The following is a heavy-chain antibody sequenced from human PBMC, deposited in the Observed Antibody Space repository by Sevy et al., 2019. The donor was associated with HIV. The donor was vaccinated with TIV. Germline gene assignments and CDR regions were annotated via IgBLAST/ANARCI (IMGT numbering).Heavy chain of an antibody. Sequence: SETLSLTCTVSGGSIRINSYYWGWVRQPPGKGLEWIGSIYNTGSTSYKPSLKSRVTISDDTSKNNFSLRLTSGTAADTAVYYCATPRGTDWYEGAGGYFDLWGRGTLVTVSS. D-gene: IGHD6-19*01. J-gene: IGHJ2*01. CDR2: IYNTGST. V-gene: IGHV4-39*02. CDR1: GGSIRINSYY. CDR3: ATPRGTDWYEGAGGYFDL.